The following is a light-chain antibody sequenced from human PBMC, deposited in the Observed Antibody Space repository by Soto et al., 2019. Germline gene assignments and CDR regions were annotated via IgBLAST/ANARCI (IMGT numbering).Light chain of an antibody. Sequence: EIVLTQSPGTLSLSPGERATLSCRASQSVSSNYLAWYQQKPGQAPRLLIYGASSRATGIPDRFSGSGSGTDLTLTISRLEPEDFAVNYCQQYGSSPPLTFGGGTKVEIK. CDR3: QQYGSSPPLT. J-gene: IGKJ4*01. CDR2: GAS. V-gene: IGKV3-20*01. CDR1: QSVSSNY.